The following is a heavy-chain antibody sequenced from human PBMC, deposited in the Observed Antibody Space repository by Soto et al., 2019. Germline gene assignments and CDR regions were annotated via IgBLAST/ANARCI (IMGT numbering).Heavy chain of an antibody. J-gene: IGHJ3*02. Sequence: PSETLSLTCTVSGGSISSGGYYCSWIRQHPGKGLEWIGYIYYSGSTYYNPSLKSRVTISVDTSKNQFSLKLSSVTAADTAVYYCARDPVSMKDAFDIWGQGTMVTVSS. CDR3: ARDPVSMKDAFDI. CDR2: IYYSGST. CDR1: GGSISSGGYY. V-gene: IGHV4-31*03.